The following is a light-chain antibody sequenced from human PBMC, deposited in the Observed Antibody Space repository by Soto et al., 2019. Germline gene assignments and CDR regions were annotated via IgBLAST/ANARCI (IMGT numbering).Light chain of an antibody. CDR1: QSINKW. Sequence: DIQMTQSPSTLSASIGDRGTITCRASQSINKWLAWHQQKPGKAPKLLIYDASSLQSGVPSRFSGSGYGTDFNFTISSLQTEDIATYYCQQYDNLPLTFGGGTKVDIK. V-gene: IGKV1-5*01. CDR2: DAS. CDR3: QQYDNLPLT. J-gene: IGKJ4*01.